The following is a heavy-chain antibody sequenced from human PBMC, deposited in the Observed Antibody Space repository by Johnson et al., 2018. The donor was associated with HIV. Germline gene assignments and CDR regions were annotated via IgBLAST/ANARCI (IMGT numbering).Heavy chain of an antibody. CDR3: ARGLGWDTNLAFDI. CDR1: GFTFSDYY. D-gene: IGHD4-11*01. Sequence: QLVESGGGVVQPGRSLRLSCAASGFTFSDYYMSWIRQAPGKGLEWVSHISSSGSTIYYADSVKCRFTISRDNAKNSLYLQMNSLRDADTAVYYCARGLGWDTNLAFDIWGQGTMVTVSS. J-gene: IGHJ3*02. CDR2: ISSSGSTI. V-gene: IGHV3-11*04.